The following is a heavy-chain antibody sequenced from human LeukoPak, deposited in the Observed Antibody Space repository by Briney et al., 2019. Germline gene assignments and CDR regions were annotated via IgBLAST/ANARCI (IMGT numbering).Heavy chain of an antibody. D-gene: IGHD1-26*01. Sequence: ASVKVSCKASGYTFTSYGISWVRQAPGQGLGWMGWISAYNGYTNYAQKLQGRVTMTTGTSTSTAYMELRSLRSDDTAVYYCARRGATRAYYYMDVWGKGTTVTVSS. CDR2: ISAYNGYT. V-gene: IGHV1-18*01. J-gene: IGHJ6*03. CDR1: GYTFTSYG. CDR3: ARRGATRAYYYMDV.